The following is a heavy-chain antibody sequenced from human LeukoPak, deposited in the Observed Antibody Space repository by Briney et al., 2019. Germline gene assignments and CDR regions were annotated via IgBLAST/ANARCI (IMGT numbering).Heavy chain of an antibody. V-gene: IGHV6-1*01. CDR3: GRAEHDWGSDY. CDR1: GDSVSGNRAT. D-gene: IGHD3-9*01. J-gene: IGHJ4*02. CDR2: IYYRSKWYS. Sequence: SQTLSLICAISGDSVSGNRATWNWLRQSPSRGLEWLGRIYYRSKWYSDYAVSVKGRITINPDTSKNQFSLLLNSVTPEDTAVYLCGRAEHDWGSDYWGQGTLVTVSS.